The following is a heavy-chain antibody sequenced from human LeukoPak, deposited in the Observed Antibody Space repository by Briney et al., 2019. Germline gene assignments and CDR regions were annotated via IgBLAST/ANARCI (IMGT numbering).Heavy chain of an antibody. CDR1: GFTFSSYW. Sequence: GGSLRLSCAASGFTFSSYWMSWVRQAPGKGLEWVANIKQDGSEKYYVDSVKGRFTISRDNAKNSLYLQMNSLRAEDTAVYYCARRRDIVVVPAAYNWFDPWGQGTLVTVSS. J-gene: IGHJ5*02. CDR3: ARRRDIVVVPAAYNWFDP. V-gene: IGHV3-7*01. D-gene: IGHD2-2*01. CDR2: IKQDGSEK.